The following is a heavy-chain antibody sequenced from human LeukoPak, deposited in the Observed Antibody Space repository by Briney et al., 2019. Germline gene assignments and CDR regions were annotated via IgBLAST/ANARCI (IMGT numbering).Heavy chain of an antibody. Sequence: GGSLRLSCAACGLTFSSYSMHWVRQAPGKGLVWVSRINSDGSSTSYADSVKGRFTISRDNAKNTLYLQMNSLRAEDTAVYYCARGLVVVPAAMRYWGQGTLVTVSS. D-gene: IGHD2-2*01. CDR2: INSDGSST. V-gene: IGHV3-74*01. CDR3: ARGLVVVPAAMRY. J-gene: IGHJ4*02. CDR1: GLTFSSYS.